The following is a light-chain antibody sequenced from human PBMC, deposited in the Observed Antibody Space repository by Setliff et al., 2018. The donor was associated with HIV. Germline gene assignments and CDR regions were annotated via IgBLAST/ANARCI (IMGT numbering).Light chain of an antibody. CDR3: CSFAGDTIYVL. V-gene: IGLV2-23*01. CDR1: SSDIGNSNL. CDR2: EAT. J-gene: IGLJ2*01. Sequence: QSALTQPASVSGSPGQSITISCTGTSSDIGNSNLVSWYQQHPGKAPKLIIYEATQRPSGFSNRFSGSKSGNTASLTISGLQAEDEAEYYCCSFAGDTIYVLFGGGTQLTVL.